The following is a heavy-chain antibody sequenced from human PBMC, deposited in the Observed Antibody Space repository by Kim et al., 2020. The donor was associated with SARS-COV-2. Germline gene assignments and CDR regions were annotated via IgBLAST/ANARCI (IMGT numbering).Heavy chain of an antibody. CDR1: GGSISSGGYY. Sequence: SETLSLTCTVSGGSISSGGYYWSWIRQHPGKGLEWIGYIYYSGSTYYNPSLKSRVTISVDTSKNQFSLKLSSVTAADTAVYYCARGQLAAGYYYYYGMDVWGQGTTVTVSS. CDR3: ARGQLAAGYYYYYGMDV. V-gene: IGHV4-31*03. CDR2: IYYSGST. J-gene: IGHJ6*02. D-gene: IGHD3-10*01.